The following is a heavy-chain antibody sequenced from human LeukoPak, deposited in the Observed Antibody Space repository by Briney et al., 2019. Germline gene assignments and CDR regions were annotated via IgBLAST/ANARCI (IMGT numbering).Heavy chain of an antibody. CDR1: EFTFSSYS. CDR3: ARDHLTPIVVVPAAPTNYYYYCGMDV. Sequence: PGGSLRLSCAASEFTFSSYSMNWVRQAPGKGLEWVSYITNSGNSKSYADSVKGRFTISRDNAKNSLYLQMNSLRDEDTAVYYCARDHLTPIVVVPAAPTNYYYYCGMDVWGQGTTVTVSS. J-gene: IGHJ6*02. CDR2: ITNSGNSK. V-gene: IGHV3-48*02. D-gene: IGHD2-2*01.